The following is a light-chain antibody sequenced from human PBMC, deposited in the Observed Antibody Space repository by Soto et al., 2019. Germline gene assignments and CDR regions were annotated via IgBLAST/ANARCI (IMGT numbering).Light chain of an antibody. CDR1: GRNIRSSDV. J-gene: IGLJ3*02. V-gene: IGLV2-23*01. CDR2: EGN. Sequence: QSALTQPASVSGSPGQSITISCSGTGRNIRSSDVVSWYQQHPGKAPKLLIYEGNKRPSGVSNRFSGSESRNTASLTISGLQAEDEADYYCCSSAGSSTSFGGGTQLTVL. CDR3: CSSAGSSTS.